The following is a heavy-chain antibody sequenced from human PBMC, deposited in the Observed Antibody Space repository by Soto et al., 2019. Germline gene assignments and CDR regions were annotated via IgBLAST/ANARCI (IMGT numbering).Heavy chain of an antibody. CDR2: INIVGGNT. V-gene: IGHV3-23*01. Sequence: VQLLESGGGLVQTGGSLRLSCAASGFTFSNYAMSWVRQAPGKALEWVSSINIVGGNTNYADSVRGRFTMSRDDSKNTVFLQMNSLRAEETAIYYCTKNYHFDSCGQGTLVTVSS. D-gene: IGHD1-7*01. CDR1: GFTFSNYA. J-gene: IGHJ4*02. CDR3: TKNYHFDS.